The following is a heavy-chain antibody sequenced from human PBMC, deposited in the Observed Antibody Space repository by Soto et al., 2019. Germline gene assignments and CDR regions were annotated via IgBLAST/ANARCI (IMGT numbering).Heavy chain of an antibody. CDR1: GYTFTGYY. Sequence: ASVKVSCKASGYTFTGYYMHWVRQAPGQGLEWMGWINPNSGGTNYAQEFQGWVTMTRDTSISTAYMELSRLRSDDTAVYYCAKVADSSGYGMDVWGQGTTVTVSS. J-gene: IGHJ6*02. CDR3: AKVADSSGYGMDV. V-gene: IGHV1-2*04. CDR2: INPNSGGT. D-gene: IGHD3-22*01.